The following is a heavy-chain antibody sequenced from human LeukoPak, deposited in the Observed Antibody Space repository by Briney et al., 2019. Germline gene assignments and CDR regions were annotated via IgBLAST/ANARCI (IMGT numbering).Heavy chain of an antibody. Sequence: GASVKVSCKASGYTFTGCYIHWVRQAPGQGLEWMGWINPNSGATNYAQNFQGRVTMTRDTSISTAYMELSRLRSDDTALYYCARDAGIEYNWNYGDYWGQGTLVTVSS. CDR3: ARDAGIEYNWNYGDY. CDR2: INPNSGAT. V-gene: IGHV1-2*02. J-gene: IGHJ4*02. CDR1: GYTFTGCY. D-gene: IGHD1-20*01.